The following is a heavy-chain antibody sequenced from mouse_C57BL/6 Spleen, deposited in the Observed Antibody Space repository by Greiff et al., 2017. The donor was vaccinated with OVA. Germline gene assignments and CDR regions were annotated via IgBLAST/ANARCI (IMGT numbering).Heavy chain of an antibody. CDR1: GFTFSDYG. J-gene: IGHJ3*01. Sequence: EVKLVESGGGLVKPGGSLKLSCAASGFTFSDYGMHWVRQAPEKGLEWVAYISSGSSTIYYADTVKGRFTISRDNAKNTLFLQMTRLRSEDTAMYYWERPLLYGSSHLFAYWGQGTLVTVSA. CDR3: ERPLLYGSSHLFAY. V-gene: IGHV5-17*01. CDR2: ISSGSSTI. D-gene: IGHD1-1*01.